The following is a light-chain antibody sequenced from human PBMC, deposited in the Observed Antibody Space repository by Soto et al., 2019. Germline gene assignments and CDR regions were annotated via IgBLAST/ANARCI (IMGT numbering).Light chain of an antibody. Sequence: DIRMTQSPSTLSASVGDRVTITCRASESISSWLAWYQQKPGKAPKLLIYKASSLEREVPSRFSGSGSGIEFTITISSLQPDDFATYYCQQYDRYSKTFGPGTKVDIK. CDR3: QQYDRYSKT. V-gene: IGKV1-5*03. CDR1: ESISSW. J-gene: IGKJ1*01. CDR2: KAS.